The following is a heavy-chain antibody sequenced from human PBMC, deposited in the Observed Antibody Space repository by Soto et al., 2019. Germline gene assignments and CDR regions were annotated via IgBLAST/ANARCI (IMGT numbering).Heavy chain of an antibody. CDR2: IIPIFETT. Sequence: SVKVSCKASGGTFSSYAINWVRQAPGQGLEWMGGIIPIFETTNYSHKFQGRVTITADRSTSTAYMELSSLRSEDTAVYYCARALNTLTGVIYYSMEVWGQATTVTVSS. J-gene: IGHJ6*02. CDR3: ARALNTLTGVIYYSMEV. CDR1: GGTFSSYA. D-gene: IGHD2-21*01. V-gene: IGHV1-69*06.